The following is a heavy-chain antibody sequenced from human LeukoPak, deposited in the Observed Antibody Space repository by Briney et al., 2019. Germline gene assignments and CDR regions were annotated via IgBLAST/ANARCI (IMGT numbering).Heavy chain of an antibody. CDR1: GGTFSSYA. V-gene: IGHV1-69*06. CDR3: ARSLRYCSSTSCYVGGWDYYYYGMDV. D-gene: IGHD2-2*01. J-gene: IGHJ6*04. Sequence: SVNVSCTASGGTFSSYAISWVRQAPGQGLEWMGGIIPIFGTANYAQKFQGRVTITADKSTSTAYMELSSLRSEDTAVYYCARSLRYCSSTSCYVGGWDYYYYGMDVWGKGTTVTVSS. CDR2: IIPIFGTA.